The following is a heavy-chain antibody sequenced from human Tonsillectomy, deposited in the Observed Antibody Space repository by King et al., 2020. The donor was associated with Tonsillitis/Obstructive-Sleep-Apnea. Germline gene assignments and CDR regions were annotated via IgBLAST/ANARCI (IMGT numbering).Heavy chain of an antibody. CDR2: INHSGST. CDR1: GGSFSGYY. V-gene: IGHV4-34*01. J-gene: IGHJ6*03. Sequence: HVQLQQWGAGLLKPSETLSLTCAVYGGSFSGYYWRWIRQPPGKGLEWIGEINHSGSTNYNPSLKSRVTISVDTSKNQFSLKLNSVTAAETAVYYCARGAQWLVGHYYMDVWGKGTTVTVSS. D-gene: IGHD6-19*01. CDR3: ARGAQWLVGHYYMDV.